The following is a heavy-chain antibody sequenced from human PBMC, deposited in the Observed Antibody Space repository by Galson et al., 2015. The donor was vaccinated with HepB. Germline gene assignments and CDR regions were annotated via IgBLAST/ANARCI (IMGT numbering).Heavy chain of an antibody. CDR2: TYYRSKWYK. CDR1: GDSVSSKSAA. Sequence: CAISGDSVSSKSAAWHWIRQSPSRGLEWLARTYYRSKWYKGYAESVKSRITIDPDTSKNQLSLQLNSVTPEDTAVYYCARVRGMAGTGAQGGTSFYYAVYGWGQGTTVTVSS. V-gene: IGHV6-1*01. J-gene: IGHJ6*02. D-gene: IGHD3/OR15-3a*01. CDR3: ARVRGMAGTGAQGGTSFYYAVYG.